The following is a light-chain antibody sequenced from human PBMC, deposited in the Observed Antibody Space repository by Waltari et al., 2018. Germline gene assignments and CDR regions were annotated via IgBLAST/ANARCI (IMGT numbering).Light chain of an antibody. CDR2: DDN. V-gene: IGLV2-23*01. Sequence: QSALTQPASVSGSPGQSITISCTGTSSDVGNYNLVSWYQQYPGKAPKVMIYDDNRRQSGVSARFSGSKADNTASLTISGVQAEDEADYYCCSYAGSYTWVFGGGTKLTVL. J-gene: IGLJ3*02. CDR1: SSDVGNYNL. CDR3: CSYAGSYTWV.